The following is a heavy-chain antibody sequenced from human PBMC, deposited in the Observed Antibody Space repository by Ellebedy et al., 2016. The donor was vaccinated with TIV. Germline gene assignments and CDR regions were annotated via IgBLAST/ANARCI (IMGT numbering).Heavy chain of an antibody. V-gene: IGHV1-2*02. J-gene: IGHJ4*02. CDR3: ARETSPGYYFDY. CDR2: INPNSGGT. CDR1: GYTFTSYG. Sequence: AASVKVSCKASGYTFTSYGISWVRQAPGQGLEWMGWINPNSGGTNYAQKFQGRVTMTRDTSISTAYMELSRLRSDDTAVYYCARETSPGYYFDYWGQGTLVTVSS. D-gene: IGHD1-14*01.